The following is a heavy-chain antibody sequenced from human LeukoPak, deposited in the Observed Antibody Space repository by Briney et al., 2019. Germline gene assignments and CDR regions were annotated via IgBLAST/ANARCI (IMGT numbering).Heavy chain of an antibody. Sequence: RASVKVSCKASGYTFTSYGISWVRQAPGQGLEWMGWISAYNGNTNYAQKLQGRVTMTTDTSTSTAYMELRSLRSDDTAVYYCARVVRDIVVVTATFDYWGQGTLVTVSS. CDR2: ISAYNGNT. CDR3: ARVVRDIVVVTATFDY. CDR1: GYTFTSYG. J-gene: IGHJ4*02. V-gene: IGHV1-18*01. D-gene: IGHD2-21*02.